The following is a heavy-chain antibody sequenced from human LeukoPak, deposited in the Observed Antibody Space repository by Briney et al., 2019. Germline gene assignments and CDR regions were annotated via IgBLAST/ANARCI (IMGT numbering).Heavy chain of an antibody. CDR1: GFTFANYA. J-gene: IGHJ4*02. D-gene: IGHD6-19*01. CDR3: ARGVASGWYLGLDY. Sequence: GGSLSLSCAASGFTFANYAMTWVRQAPGKGLECVSPITSTGTSTFYADSVKGRFTVSRDNSNNTLFLQMNSLRVQDSAVYYCARGVASGWYLGLDYWGRGSLVTVSS. CDR2: ITSTGTST. V-gene: IGHV3-23*01.